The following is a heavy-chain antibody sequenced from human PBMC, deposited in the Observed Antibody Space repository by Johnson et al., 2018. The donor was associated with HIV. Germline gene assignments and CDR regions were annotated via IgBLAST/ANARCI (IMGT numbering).Heavy chain of an antibody. CDR2: VADDGGYK. CDR1: GFTFSSYA. V-gene: IGHV3-30*04. Sequence: QVQLVESGGGVVQPGRSLRLSCAASGFTFSSYAIHWVRQAPGKGLEWVAVVADDGGYKDYADSVKGRFTVSRDNSRDTLYLQMSSLRGEDTAVYYCARDLLSRAFDIWGQGTMVTVSS. CDR3: ARDLLSRAFDI. J-gene: IGHJ3*02.